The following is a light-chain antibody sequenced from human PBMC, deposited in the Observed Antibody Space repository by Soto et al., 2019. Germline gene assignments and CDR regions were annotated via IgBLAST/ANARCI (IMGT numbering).Light chain of an antibody. CDR3: QQSYSTPPT. J-gene: IGKJ1*01. Sequence: DIQMTQSPSSLSASVGDRVTITCRAGQTISTPLNWYQQRPGKAPKLLIYAASSLRSGVPSRFSGSGSGTAFTLTISSLQPEDFATYFCQQSYSTPPTFGQGTKVEIK. CDR1: QTISTP. V-gene: IGKV1-39*01. CDR2: AAS.